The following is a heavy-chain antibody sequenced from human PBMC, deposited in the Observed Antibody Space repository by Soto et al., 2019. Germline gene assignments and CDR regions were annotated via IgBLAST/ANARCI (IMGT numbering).Heavy chain of an antibody. CDR3: ARSSGWYCFDY. CDR1: GFTDSSNY. D-gene: IGHD6-19*01. J-gene: IGHJ4*02. V-gene: IGHV3-53*02. Sequence: EVQLVETGGGLIQPGGSLRLSCAASGFTDSSNYMTWVRQAPGKGLEWVPVIYSGGSTYYADSVKGRFSISRDNSRDTLYLQMNSLRAEDTAVYYCARSSGWYCFDYWGQGTLVTVSS. CDR2: IYSGGST.